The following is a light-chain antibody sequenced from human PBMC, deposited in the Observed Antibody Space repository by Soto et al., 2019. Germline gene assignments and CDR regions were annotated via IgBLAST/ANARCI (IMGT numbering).Light chain of an antibody. CDR1: HSINSW. CDR2: KAS. Sequence: DIQMTQSPSTLSASVGDRVTITCRASHSINSWLAWYQQKPGKAPKLLIHKASSLESGVPSRFSGSESGTEFTLTISSLQPDDFATYYCQQYNHYSTFGQGTKVEIK. J-gene: IGKJ1*01. V-gene: IGKV1-5*03. CDR3: QQYNHYST.